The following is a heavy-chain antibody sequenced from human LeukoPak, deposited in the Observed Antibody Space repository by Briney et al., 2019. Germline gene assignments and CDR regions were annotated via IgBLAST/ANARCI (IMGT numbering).Heavy chain of an antibody. CDR2: AYYRFQWYS. D-gene: IGHD1-26*01. CDR3: VRGSRGHYYVTFDW. J-gene: IGHJ4*02. V-gene: IGHV6-1*01. CDR1: GGSVSSNSAT. Sequence: SQTLSLTCAISGGSVSSNSATWNWIRQSPSRGLEWLGRAYYRFQWYSDYAPSVKSRIDIKADPSKDQFSLQLKSVTPEDTAVYYCVRGSRGHYYVTFDWWGQGTLVTVSS.